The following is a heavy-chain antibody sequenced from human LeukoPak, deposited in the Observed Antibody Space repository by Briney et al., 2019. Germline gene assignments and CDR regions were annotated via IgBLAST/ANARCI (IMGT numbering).Heavy chain of an antibody. V-gene: IGHV3-21*06. CDR3: ARDLYCGDCYSGDAFEI. J-gene: IGHJ3*02. Sequence: PGGSLRLSCAASGFTFNTYSMNWVRQAPGKGLECVSSTSSGRSYIQYADSAKGRFTISRDNAKNSMYLQMNSLRAEDTAVYYCARDLYCGDCYSGDAFEIWGQGTMVTVSS. D-gene: IGHD2-21*02. CDR2: TSSGRSYI. CDR1: GFTFNTYS.